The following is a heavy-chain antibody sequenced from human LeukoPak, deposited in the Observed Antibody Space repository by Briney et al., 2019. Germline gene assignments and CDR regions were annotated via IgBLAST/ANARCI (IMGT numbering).Heavy chain of an antibody. CDR2: INGNGDYT. CDR3: ARDLFSGAEMATLDY. V-gene: IGHV3-64*01. CDR1: GFVFSTYA. J-gene: IGHJ4*02. D-gene: IGHD5-24*01. Sequence: GGSLRLSCAASGFVFSTYAIHWVRHVPRKGLEYVSGINGNGDYTDYANSVKGRFTISRDNFKNTVYLQMGSLRAEDMAVYYCARDLFSGAEMATLDYWGQGTLVTVSS.